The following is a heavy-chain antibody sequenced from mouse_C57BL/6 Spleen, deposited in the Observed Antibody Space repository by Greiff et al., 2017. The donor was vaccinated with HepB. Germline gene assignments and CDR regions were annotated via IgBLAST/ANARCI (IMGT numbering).Heavy chain of an antibody. J-gene: IGHJ2*01. Sequence: VKLQESGAELVKPGASVKISCKASGYAFSSYWMNWVKQRPGKGLEWIGQIYPGDGDTNYNGKFKGKATLTADKSSSTAYMQLSSLTSEDSAVYFCAIYYGSSHFDYWGQGTTLTVSS. CDR2: IYPGDGDT. CDR3: AIYYGSSHFDY. CDR1: GYAFSSYW. V-gene: IGHV1-80*01. D-gene: IGHD1-1*01.